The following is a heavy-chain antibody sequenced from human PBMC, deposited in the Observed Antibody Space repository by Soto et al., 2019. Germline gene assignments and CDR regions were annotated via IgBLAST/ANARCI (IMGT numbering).Heavy chain of an antibody. D-gene: IGHD2-21*02. CDR1: GGSISGYY. J-gene: IGHJ6*02. V-gene: IGHV4-59*01. Sequence: SETLSLTCTVSGGSISGYYWSWIRQPPGKGLEWIGYMYNTGSTVYNPSFKSRVTKTVDKSKNQYSLKLNSVTAADTAVYYCARDLWGYCGTDCYPLDVWGQGTTVT. CDR2: MYNTGST. CDR3: ARDLWGYCGTDCYPLDV.